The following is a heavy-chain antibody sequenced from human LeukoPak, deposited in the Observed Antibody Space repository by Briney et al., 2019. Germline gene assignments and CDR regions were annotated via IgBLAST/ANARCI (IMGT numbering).Heavy chain of an antibody. D-gene: IGHD6-19*01. Sequence: PSETLSLTCTVSGGSISSSTYYWGWIRQPPGKGLEWIGSIYYSGSTYYNPSLKSRVTISVDTSKNQFSLRLSSVTAADTAVYYCARRYPRSRSGTNRYFDYWGQGTLVTVSS. J-gene: IGHJ4*02. V-gene: IGHV4-39*01. CDR2: IYYSGST. CDR3: ARRYPRSRSGTNRYFDY. CDR1: GGSISSSTYY.